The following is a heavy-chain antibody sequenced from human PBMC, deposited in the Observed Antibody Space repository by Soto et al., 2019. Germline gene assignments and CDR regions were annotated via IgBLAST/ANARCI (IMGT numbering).Heavy chain of an antibody. D-gene: IGHD6-6*01. Sequence: PGGSLRVSCAASGFTFSSYGMHWGRQAAGKGLEWGAVIWYDGSNKYYADSVKGRFTISRDNSKNTLYLQMNSLRAEDTAVYYCARESLEYSSSSGFYYYYGMDVWGQGTTVTVSS. CDR2: IWYDGSNK. CDR3: ARESLEYSSSSGFYYYYGMDV. CDR1: GFTFSSYG. J-gene: IGHJ6*02. V-gene: IGHV3-33*01.